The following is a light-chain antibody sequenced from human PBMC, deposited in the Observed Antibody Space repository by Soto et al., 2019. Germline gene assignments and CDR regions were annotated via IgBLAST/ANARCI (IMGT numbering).Light chain of an antibody. CDR3: HHYGSSPLT. CDR1: QSVSSSY. J-gene: IGKJ4*01. V-gene: IGKV3-20*01. Sequence: EIVLTQSPGTLSLSPGERATLSCRASQSVSSSYLAWYQQKPGQAPRLLIYGASSRDTGIPDRFSGSGSGTDFTLTISRLEPEDFAVYYCHHYGSSPLTFGGGTKVEIK. CDR2: GAS.